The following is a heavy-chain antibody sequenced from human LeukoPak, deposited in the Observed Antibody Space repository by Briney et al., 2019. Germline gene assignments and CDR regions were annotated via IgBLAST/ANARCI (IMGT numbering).Heavy chain of an antibody. CDR2: IIPIFGTA. CDR1: GGTFSSYA. Sequence: SVKVSCKASGGTFSSYAISWVRQAPGQGLEWMGGIIPIFGTANYAQKFQGRVTITTDESTSTAYMELSSLRSEDTAVYYGARARYYYDSSGYFPEAFDYWGQGALVTVSS. D-gene: IGHD3-22*01. V-gene: IGHV1-69*05. J-gene: IGHJ4*02. CDR3: ARARYYYDSSGYFPEAFDY.